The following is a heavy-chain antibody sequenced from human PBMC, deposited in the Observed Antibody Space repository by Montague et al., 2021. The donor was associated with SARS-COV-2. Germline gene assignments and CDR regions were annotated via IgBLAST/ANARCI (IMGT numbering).Heavy chain of an antibody. CDR1: GGSISSTSYY. CDR3: ARFPERGAYCSGDY. V-gene: IGHV4-39*07. D-gene: IGHD1-26*01. J-gene: IGHJ4*02. CDR2: IYNSGSA. Sequence: SDTLSLTCTVSGGSISSTSYYWGWVRQPPGKGLEWIGSIYNSGSAYYNPSLKSRVTISIDTSKNQFSLKLSSVTAADTAVYYCARFPERGAYCSGDYWGQGTLVTVSS.